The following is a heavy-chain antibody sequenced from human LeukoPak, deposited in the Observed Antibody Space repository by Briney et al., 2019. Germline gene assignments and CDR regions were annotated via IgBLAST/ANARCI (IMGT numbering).Heavy chain of an antibody. V-gene: IGHV3-21*01. CDR1: GFTFSSYS. J-gene: IGHJ6*03. CDR3: ARNPLISGYYYYYMDV. Sequence: GGFLRLSCAASGFTFSSYSMNWVRQAPGKVLEWVSSISSGGGYTYYADSVKGRFTISRDNAKNSLYLQMNSLRAEDTAVYYCARNPLISGYYYYYMDVWGKGTTVTVSS. D-gene: IGHD3-16*01. CDR2: ISSGGGYT.